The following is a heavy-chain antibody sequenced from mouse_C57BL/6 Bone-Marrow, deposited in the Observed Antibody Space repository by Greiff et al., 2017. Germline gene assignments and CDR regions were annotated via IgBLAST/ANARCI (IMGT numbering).Heavy chain of an antibody. V-gene: IGHV14-4*01. J-gene: IGHJ2*01. D-gene: IGHD6-1*01. CDR3: TVDLWAHKYYFDY. Sequence: VQLKHSGAELVRSGASVKLSCTASGFNIKDDYMHWVKQRPEQGLEWIGWIDPENGDTEYASKFQGKATITAATSANTASLQLSSLTSEDTAVYYCTVDLWAHKYYFDYWGQGTTLTVSS. CDR1: GFNIKDDY. CDR2: IDPENGDT.